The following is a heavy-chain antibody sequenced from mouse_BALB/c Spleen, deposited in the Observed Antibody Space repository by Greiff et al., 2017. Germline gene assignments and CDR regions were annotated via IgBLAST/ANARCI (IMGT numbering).Heavy chain of an antibody. Sequence: VQLQESGAELVRPGTSVKVSCKASGYAFTNYLIEWVKQRPGQGLEWIGVINPGSGGTNYNEKFKGKATLTADKSSSTAYMQLSSLTSDDSAVYFCARDWDVSWFAYWGQGTLVTVSA. CDR2: INPGSGGT. CDR1: GYAFTNYL. J-gene: IGHJ3*01. V-gene: IGHV1-54*01. D-gene: IGHD4-1*01. CDR3: ARDWDVSWFAY.